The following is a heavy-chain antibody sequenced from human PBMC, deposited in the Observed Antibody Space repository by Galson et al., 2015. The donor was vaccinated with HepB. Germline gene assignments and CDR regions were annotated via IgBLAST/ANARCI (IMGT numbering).Heavy chain of an antibody. V-gene: IGHV3-73*01. D-gene: IGHD3-3*01. CDR3: TRSGYYYYYYMDV. Sequence: SLRLSCAASGFTFSGSAMHWVRQASGKGLEWVGRIRSKANSYATAYAASVKGRFTISRDDSKNTAYLQMNSLKTEDTAVYYCTRSGYYYYYYMDVWGKGTTVTVSS. CDR2: IRSKANSYAT. J-gene: IGHJ6*03. CDR1: GFTFSGSA.